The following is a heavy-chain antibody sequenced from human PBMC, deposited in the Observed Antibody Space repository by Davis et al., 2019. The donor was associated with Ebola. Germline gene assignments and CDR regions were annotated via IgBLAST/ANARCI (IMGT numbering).Heavy chain of an antibody. V-gene: IGHV3-30*19. Sequence: SLNISCAASGFTFSSYGMHWVRQAPGKGLEWVAVIWYDGSNKYYADSVKGRFTISRDNSKNTLYLQMNSLRAEDTAVYYCARAVSKYYYYGMDVWGQGTTVTVSS. CDR1: GFTFSSYG. J-gene: IGHJ6*02. CDR2: IWYDGSNK. CDR3: ARAVSKYYYYGMDV. D-gene: IGHD4-11*01.